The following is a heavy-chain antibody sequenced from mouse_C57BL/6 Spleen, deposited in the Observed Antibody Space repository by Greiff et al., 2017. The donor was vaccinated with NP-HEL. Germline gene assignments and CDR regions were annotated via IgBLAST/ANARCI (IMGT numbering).Heavy chain of an antibody. J-gene: IGHJ4*01. D-gene: IGHD1-1*01. CDR1: GYAFSSSW. Sequence: QVQLQQSGPELVKPGASVKISCKASGYAFSSSWMNWVKQRPGKGLEWIGRIYPGDGDTNYNGKFKGKATLTADKSSSTAYMQLSSLTSEDSAVYFCARSWYGSSSYAMDYWGQGTSVTVSS. CDR2: IYPGDGDT. V-gene: IGHV1-82*01. CDR3: ARSWYGSSSYAMDY.